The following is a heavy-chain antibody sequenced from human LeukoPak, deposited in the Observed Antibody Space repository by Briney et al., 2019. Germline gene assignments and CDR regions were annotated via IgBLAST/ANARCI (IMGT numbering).Heavy chain of an antibody. CDR1: GGTFSSYA. J-gene: IGHJ4*02. CDR2: IIPILGIA. D-gene: IGHD2-21*02. V-gene: IGHV1-69*04. Sequence: AASVKVSCKASGGTFSSYAISWVRQAPGQGLEWMGRIIPILGIANYAQKFQGRVTITADKSTSTAYMELSSLRSEDTAVYYCAREGHIVVVTAFDYWGQGTLVTVSS. CDR3: AREGHIVVVTAFDY.